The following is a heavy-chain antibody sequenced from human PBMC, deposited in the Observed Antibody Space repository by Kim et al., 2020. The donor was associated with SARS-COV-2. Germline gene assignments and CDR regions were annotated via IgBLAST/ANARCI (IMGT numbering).Heavy chain of an antibody. D-gene: IGHD5-12*01. Sequence: STYYHPSLRSRYVITVDTSKNQFFLEVTSVTAADTAVYYCARDGRGYYFDDWGQGTLVTVSS. CDR3: ARDGRGYYFDD. V-gene: IGHV4-31*02. CDR2: ST. J-gene: IGHJ4*02.